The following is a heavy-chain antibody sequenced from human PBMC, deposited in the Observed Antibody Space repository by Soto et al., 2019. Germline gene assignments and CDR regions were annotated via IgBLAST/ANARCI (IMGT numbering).Heavy chain of an antibody. CDR1: GGTFSSYA. D-gene: IGHD3-22*01. Sequence: GASVKVSCKASGGTFSSYARSWVRQAPGQGLEWMGGIIPIFGTANYAQKFQGRVTITADESTSTAYMELSSLRSGDTAVYYCARELYYDSSGYYHWYFDLWGRGTLVTVSS. V-gene: IGHV1-69*13. J-gene: IGHJ2*01. CDR2: IIPIFGTA. CDR3: ARELYYDSSGYYHWYFDL.